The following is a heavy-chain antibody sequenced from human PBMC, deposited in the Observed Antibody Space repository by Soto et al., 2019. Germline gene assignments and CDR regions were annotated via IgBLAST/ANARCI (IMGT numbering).Heavy chain of an antibody. V-gene: IGHV3-30-3*01. CDR2: ISYDGSNK. J-gene: IGHJ6*02. D-gene: IGHD3-22*01. CDR1: GFTFSSYA. CDR3: ARDQYYYDSSGYYYGMDV. Sequence: GGSLRLSCAASGFTFSSYAMHWVRQAPGKGLEWVAVISYDGSNKYYADSVKGRFTISRDNSKNTLYLQMNSLRAEDTAVYYCARDQYYYDSSGYYYGMDVWGQGTTVTVSS.